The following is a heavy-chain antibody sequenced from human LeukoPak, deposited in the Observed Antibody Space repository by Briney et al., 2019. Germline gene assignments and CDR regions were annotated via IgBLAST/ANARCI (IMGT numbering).Heavy chain of an antibody. V-gene: IGHV3-30*18. J-gene: IGHJ4*02. D-gene: IGHD3-22*01. CDR3: AKDQGPMNYDSSGYPDY. CDR1: GFTFSSFW. CDR2: ISYDGSNK. Sequence: GGSLRLSCAASGFTFSSFWMSWVRQAPGKGLEWVAVISYDGSNKYYADSVKGRFTISRDNSKNTLYLQMNSLRAEDTAVYYCAKDQGPMNYDSSGYPDYWGQGTLVTVSS.